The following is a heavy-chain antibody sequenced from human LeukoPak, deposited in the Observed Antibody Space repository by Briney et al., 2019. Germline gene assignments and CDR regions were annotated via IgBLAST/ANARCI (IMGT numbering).Heavy chain of an antibody. D-gene: IGHD5-24*01. CDR2: ISYDGSNK. Sequence: HAGGSLRLSCAASGFTFSSYAMHWVRQAPGKGLEWVAVISYDGSNKYYADSVKGRFTISRDNSKNTLYLQMNSLRAEDTAVYYCAREGRDGYNSGENDYWGQGTLVTVSS. J-gene: IGHJ4*02. V-gene: IGHV3-30-3*01. CDR1: GFTFSSYA. CDR3: AREGRDGYNSGENDY.